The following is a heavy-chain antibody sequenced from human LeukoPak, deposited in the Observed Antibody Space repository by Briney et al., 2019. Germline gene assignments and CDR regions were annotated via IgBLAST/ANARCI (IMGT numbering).Heavy chain of an antibody. Sequence: GGSLTLSCAASRFTLINYAMSWVRQAPGKGLEWVSTISGSGDDTYDADSVKGGFTITRDDSKITLFLKMNSLRAEDTAVYYCGRGARHFEWLYYFEYWGQGTLVTV. CDR2: ISGSGDDT. J-gene: IGHJ4*02. CDR1: RFTLINYA. D-gene: IGHD3-9*01. V-gene: IGHV3-23*01. CDR3: GRGARHFEWLYYFEY.